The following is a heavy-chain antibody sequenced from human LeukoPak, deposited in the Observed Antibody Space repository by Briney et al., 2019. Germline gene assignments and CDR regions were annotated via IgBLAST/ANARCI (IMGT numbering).Heavy chain of an antibody. J-gene: IGHJ6*03. CDR2: ISSSGSTK. Sequence: GGSLRLSCAASGFTFSDYYINWIRQAPGKGLEWVSYISSSGSTKQYADSVKGRFTISRDYAKNSLYLQMNSLRAEDTAVYYCARVGSGWHYYYYYMDVWGKGTTVTVSS. CDR3: ARVGSGWHYYYYYMDV. CDR1: GFTFSDYY. V-gene: IGHV3-11*04. D-gene: IGHD6-19*01.